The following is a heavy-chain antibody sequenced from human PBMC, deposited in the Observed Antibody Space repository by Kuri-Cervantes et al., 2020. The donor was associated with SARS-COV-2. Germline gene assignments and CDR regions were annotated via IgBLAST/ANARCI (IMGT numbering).Heavy chain of an antibody. CDR3: ARVAVVTNSYWYFDL. J-gene: IGHJ2*01. CDR1: GFTFENYA. CDR2: ISSSSSYI. D-gene: IGHD4-23*01. Sequence: GGSLRLSCAASGFTFENYAMHWVRQAPGKGLEWVSSISSSSSYIYYADSVKGRFTISRDNAKNSLYLQMNSLRAEDTAVYYCARVAVVTNSYWYFDLWGRGTLVTVSS. V-gene: IGHV3-21*01.